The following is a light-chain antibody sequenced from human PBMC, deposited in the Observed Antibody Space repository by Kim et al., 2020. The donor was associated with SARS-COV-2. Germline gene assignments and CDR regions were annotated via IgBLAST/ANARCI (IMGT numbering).Light chain of an antibody. J-gene: IGKJ4*01. CDR3: KQYDNPTLT. V-gene: IGKV3-20*01. CDR1: QSIGNNY. Sequence: EIVLTQSPGTLSLSPGERATLSCRTSQSIGNNYLAWYQQKPGQAPRLLIYDASRRATGIPDRFSGSGSGTDFSLTISRLEPEDFALFYCKQYDNPTLTFGGGTKVDIQ. CDR2: DAS.